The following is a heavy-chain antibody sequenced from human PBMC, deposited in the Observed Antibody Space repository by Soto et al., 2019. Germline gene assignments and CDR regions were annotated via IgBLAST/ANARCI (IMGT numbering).Heavy chain of an antibody. D-gene: IGHD3-10*01. CDR2: ISAYNGNT. J-gene: IGHJ5*02. Sequence: QVQLVQSGAEVKKPGASVKVSCKASGYTFTSYGISWVRQAPGQGLEWMGWISAYNGNTNYAQTLQGRVTMTTDASTSTAYLELRSLRSDDTAVYSCARDHSFGGPFDPWGQGTLVTVSS. V-gene: IGHV1-18*01. CDR1: GYTFTSYG. CDR3: ARDHSFGGPFDP.